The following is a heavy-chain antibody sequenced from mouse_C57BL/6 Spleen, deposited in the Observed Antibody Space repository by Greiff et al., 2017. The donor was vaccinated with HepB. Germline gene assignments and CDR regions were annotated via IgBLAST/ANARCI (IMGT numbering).Heavy chain of an antibody. CDR1: GFTFSSYG. J-gene: IGHJ2*01. Sequence: EVMLVESGGDLVKPGGSLKLSCAASGFTFSSYGMSWVRQTPDKRLEWVATISSGGSYTYYPDSVKGRITISRDNAKNTLYLQMSSLKSEDTAMYYCARHGGGALYYFDYWGQGTTLTVSS. CDR3: ARHGGGALYYFDY. V-gene: IGHV5-6*02. CDR2: ISSGGSYT. D-gene: IGHD3-1*01.